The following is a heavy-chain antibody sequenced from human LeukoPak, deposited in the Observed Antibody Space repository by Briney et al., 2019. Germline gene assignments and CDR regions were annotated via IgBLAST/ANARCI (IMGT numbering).Heavy chain of an antibody. V-gene: IGHV1-8*03. CDR1: GYTFTSYD. Sequence: ASVEVSCKASGYTFTSYDINWVRQATGQGLEWMGWMNPNSGNTGYAQKFQGRVTITRNTSISTAYMELSSLRSEDTAVYYCARVRKWGYYDSSGYSDYWGQGTLVTVSS. CDR3: ARVRKWGYYDSSGYSDY. CDR2: MNPNSGNT. J-gene: IGHJ4*02. D-gene: IGHD3-22*01.